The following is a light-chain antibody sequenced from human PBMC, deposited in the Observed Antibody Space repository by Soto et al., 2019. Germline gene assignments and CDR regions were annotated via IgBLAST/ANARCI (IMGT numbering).Light chain of an antibody. CDR1: QTVPSSY. J-gene: IGKJ5*01. Sequence: EIVLTQSPGTLSLSPGERATLSCRASQTVPSSYLAWYQQRPGQAPRLLIYDASSRATGIPDRFSGSESGTDFTLTSSSLETDDVAVYYCQQYAWSPLPFGQGTRLEIK. CDR3: QQYAWSPLP. V-gene: IGKV3-20*01. CDR2: DAS.